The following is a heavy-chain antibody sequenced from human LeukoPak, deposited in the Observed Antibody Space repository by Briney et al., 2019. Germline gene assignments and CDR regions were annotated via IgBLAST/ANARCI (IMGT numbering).Heavy chain of an antibody. CDR1: GFTFSSYA. CDR2: IWYDGSNK. CDR3: ARGYIAAAGDLHY. D-gene: IGHD6-13*01. J-gene: IGHJ4*02. Sequence: GGSLRLSCAASGFTFSSYAMHWVRQAPGKGLEWVAVIWYDGSNKYYADSVKGRFTISRDNSKNTLYLQMNSLRAEDTAVYYCARGYIAAAGDLHYWGQGTLVTVSS. V-gene: IGHV3-33*08.